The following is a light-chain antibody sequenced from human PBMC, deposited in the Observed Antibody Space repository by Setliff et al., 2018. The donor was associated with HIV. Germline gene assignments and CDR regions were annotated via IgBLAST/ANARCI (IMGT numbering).Light chain of an antibody. CDR3: CSYAGPTTFDV. Sequence: QSALAQPASVSGSPGQSITISCTGNSSDIGTYDLVSWYRQQPGKAPQLTIFDVNKRASGVSARFSGSKSGNTASLTISGLQADDEADYYCCSYAGPTTFDVFGTGTKATVL. J-gene: IGLJ1*01. CDR2: DVN. V-gene: IGLV2-23*02. CDR1: SSDIGTYDL.